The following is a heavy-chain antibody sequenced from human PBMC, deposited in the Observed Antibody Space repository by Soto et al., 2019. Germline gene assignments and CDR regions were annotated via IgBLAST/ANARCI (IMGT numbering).Heavy chain of an antibody. V-gene: IGHV1-69*13. Sequence: GASVKVSCKASRGTFSSYAISWVRQAPGQGLEWMGGIIPIFGTANYAQKFQGRVTITADESTSTAYMELSSLRSEDTAVYYCAFYRDYYDSSGLDYWGQGTLVTVSS. CDR1: RGTFSSYA. D-gene: IGHD3-22*01. J-gene: IGHJ4*02. CDR2: IIPIFGTA. CDR3: AFYRDYYDSSGLDY.